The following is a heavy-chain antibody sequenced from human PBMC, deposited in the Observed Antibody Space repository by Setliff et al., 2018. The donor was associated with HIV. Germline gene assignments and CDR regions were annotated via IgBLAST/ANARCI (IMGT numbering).Heavy chain of an antibody. CDR2: IRSKAYGGTT. J-gene: IGHJ6*01. CDR3: ARDFSYGYFLYVMDV. D-gene: IGHD5-18*01. CDR1: GFTFGDYS. Sequence: GGSLRLSCRGSGFTFGDYSMSWVRQAPGKGLEWVGFIRSKAYGGTTEYAASVKGRFTLSRDDSRNIAYLQMNSLKTEDTAVYYCARDFSYGYFLYVMDVGAPGTTFTVAS. V-gene: IGHV3-49*04.